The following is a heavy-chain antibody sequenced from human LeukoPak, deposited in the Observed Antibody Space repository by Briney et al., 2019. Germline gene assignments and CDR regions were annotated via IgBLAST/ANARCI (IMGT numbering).Heavy chain of an antibody. V-gene: IGHV1-2*02. CDR1: GYTFTGYY. J-gene: IGHJ1*01. CDR2: INPNSGGT. D-gene: IGHD6-6*01. CDR3: ARVEYSSSVRYFQH. Sequence: ASVKVSCKASGYTFTGYYMHWVRQAPGQGLEWMGWINPNSGGTNYALKFQGRVTMTRDTSISTAYMELSRLRSDDTAVYYCARVEYSSSVRYFQHWGQGTLVTVSS.